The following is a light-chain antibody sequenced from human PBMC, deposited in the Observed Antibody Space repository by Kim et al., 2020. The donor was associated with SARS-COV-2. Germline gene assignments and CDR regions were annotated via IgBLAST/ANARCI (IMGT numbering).Light chain of an antibody. J-gene: IGLJ2*01. CDR1: SSDIGRYHL. CDR2: EVT. V-gene: IGLV2-23*02. CDR3: SSFANSNTLL. Sequence: QSASVSGSPGQSITIYCTGTSSDIGRYHLVSWYQHHPGKGPKLIIYEVTKRPSGVSDRFSGSKSGNTASLTISGLQADDEATYYCSSFANSNTLLFGAGTQLTVL.